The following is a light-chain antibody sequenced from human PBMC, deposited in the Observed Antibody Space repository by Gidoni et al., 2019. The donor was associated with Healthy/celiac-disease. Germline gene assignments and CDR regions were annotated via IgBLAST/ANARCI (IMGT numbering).Light chain of an antibody. Sequence: QSALTQPASVSGSPGQSITIPCTGTSSDVGGYNYVSWYQQHPGKAPKLMIYDVRNRPSGVSNRFSGSKSGNTAPLPISGLQAEDEADYSCSSYTSSSTYGVFGGGTKLPVL. CDR3: SSYTSSSTYGV. CDR1: SSDVGGYNY. V-gene: IGLV2-14*01. J-gene: IGLJ2*01. CDR2: DVR.